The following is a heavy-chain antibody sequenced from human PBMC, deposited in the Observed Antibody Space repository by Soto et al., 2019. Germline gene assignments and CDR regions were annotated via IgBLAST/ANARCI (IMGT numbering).Heavy chain of an antibody. Sequence: GGSLRLSCAASGFTFSSYGMHWVRQAPGKGLEWVAVISYDGSNKYYADSVKGRFTISRDNSKNTLYLQMNSLRAEDTAVYYCAKVKQPPYLYYYYYYMDVWGKGTTVTVSS. V-gene: IGHV3-30*18. D-gene: IGHD6-13*01. J-gene: IGHJ6*03. CDR1: GFTFSSYG. CDR3: AKVKQPPYLYYYYYYMDV. CDR2: ISYDGSNK.